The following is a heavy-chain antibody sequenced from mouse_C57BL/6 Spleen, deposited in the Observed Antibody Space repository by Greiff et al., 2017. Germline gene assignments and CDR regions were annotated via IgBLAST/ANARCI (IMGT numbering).Heavy chain of an antibody. Sequence: VQLQQSGAELVRPGASVKLSCTASGFNIKDDYMHWVKQRPEQGLEWIGWIDPENGDTEYASKFQGKATITADTSANTAYLQLSSLTSEDTAVYYCTTRFLLYEAYWGQGTLVTVSA. D-gene: IGHD2-3*01. J-gene: IGHJ3*01. V-gene: IGHV14-4*01. CDR2: IDPENGDT. CDR3: TTRFLLYEAY. CDR1: GFNIKDDY.